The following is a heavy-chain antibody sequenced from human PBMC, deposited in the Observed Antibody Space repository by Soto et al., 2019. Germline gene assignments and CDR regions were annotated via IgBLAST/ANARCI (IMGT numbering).Heavy chain of an antibody. CDR3: AHRQAQGIGLAGTFDS. CDR1: GFSFSTTGVG. CDR2: IYWDDDK. Sequence: QITLKESGPTLVKPTQTLTLTCTFSGFSFSTTGVGVGWIRQPPGKALEWLALIYWDDDKGYSPSLKSRLTITKDTSKNQVVLTMTNMDPVDTATYYCAHRQAQGIGLAGTFDSWGQGTLVTVSS. J-gene: IGHJ4*02. D-gene: IGHD6-19*01. V-gene: IGHV2-5*02.